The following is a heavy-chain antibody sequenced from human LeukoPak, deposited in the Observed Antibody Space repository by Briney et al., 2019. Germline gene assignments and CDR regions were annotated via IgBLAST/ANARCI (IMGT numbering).Heavy chain of an antibody. V-gene: IGHV3-30*03. D-gene: IGHD4-17*01. J-gene: IGHJ4*02. Sequence: PGGSLRLSCAASGFTFSSYGMHWVRQAPGKGLEWVAVISYDGSNKYYADSVKGRFTISRDNSKNTLYLQMNSLRAEDTAVYYCARDDYGDSCLCYWGQGTLVTVSS. CDR2: ISYDGSNK. CDR1: GFTFSSYG. CDR3: ARDDYGDSCLCY.